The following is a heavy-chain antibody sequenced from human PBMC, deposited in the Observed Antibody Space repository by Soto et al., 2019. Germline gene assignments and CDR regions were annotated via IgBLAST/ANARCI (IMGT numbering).Heavy chain of an antibody. D-gene: IGHD3-3*01. CDR1: GYTFTSYG. J-gene: IGHJ5*02. CDR2: ISAYNGNT. V-gene: IGHV1-18*01. CDR3: ARDTTISYREGFDP. Sequence: RASVKVSCKASGYTFTSYGISWVRQAPGQGLEWMGWISAYNGNTNYAQKLQGRVTMTTDTSTSTAYMELRSLRSDDTAVYYCARDTTISYREGFDPWGQGTLVTVSS.